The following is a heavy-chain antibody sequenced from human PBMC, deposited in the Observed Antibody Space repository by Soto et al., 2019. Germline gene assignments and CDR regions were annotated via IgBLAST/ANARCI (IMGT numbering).Heavy chain of an antibody. D-gene: IGHD6-13*01. CDR2: INPSGDTT. CDR3: ARRPMGSNWSLHY. Sequence: VSVKVSCKASGYTFTTSFIHWVRQVPGHGLEWVGIINPSGDTTNSAQKFRGRVVLTTDTSESTVYMELSSLTSAATAMYYCARRPMGSNWSLHYWGQGTLVTVSS. CDR1: GYTFTTSF. J-gene: IGHJ4*02. V-gene: IGHV1-46*03.